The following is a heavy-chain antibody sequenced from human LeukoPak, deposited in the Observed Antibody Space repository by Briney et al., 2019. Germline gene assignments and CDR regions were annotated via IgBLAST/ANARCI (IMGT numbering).Heavy chain of an antibody. J-gene: IGHJ3*02. CDR2: IYYSGST. CDR1: GGPFSGYY. V-gene: IGHV4-34*01. CDR3: ARGAGSPRKYYYDSSGYSRAFDI. Sequence: SETLSLTCAVYGGPFSGYYWSWIRQPPGKGLEWIGSIYYSGSTYYNPSLKSRVTISVDTSKNQFSLKLSSVTAADTAVYYCARGAGSPRKYYYDSSGYSRAFDIWGQGTMVTVSS. D-gene: IGHD3-22*01.